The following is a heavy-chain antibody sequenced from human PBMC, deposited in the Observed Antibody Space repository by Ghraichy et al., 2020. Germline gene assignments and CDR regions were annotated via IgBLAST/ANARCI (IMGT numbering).Heavy chain of an antibody. J-gene: IGHJ4*02. CDR3: ARGSKRITMIVVVYYFDY. CDR2: IKQDGSEK. V-gene: IGHV3-7*01. D-gene: IGHD3-22*01. Sequence: LLLTCAASGFTFSSYWMSWVRQAPGKGLEWVANIKQDGSEKYYVDSVKGRFTISRDNAKNSLYLQMNSLRAEDTAVYYCARGSKRITMIVVVYYFDYWGQGTLVTVSS. CDR1: GFTFSSYW.